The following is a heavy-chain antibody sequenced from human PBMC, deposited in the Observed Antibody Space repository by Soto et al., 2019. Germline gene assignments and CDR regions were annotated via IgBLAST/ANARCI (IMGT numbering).Heavy chain of an antibody. D-gene: IGHD5-12*01. CDR1: GFTFSSYG. V-gene: IGHV3-33*01. J-gene: IGHJ3*02. Sequence: GGSLRLSCAASGFTFSSYGMHWVRQAPGKGLEWVAVIWYDGSNKYYADSVKGRFTISRDNSKNTLYLQMNSLRAEDTAVYYCARDRRYSGYVEDAFDIWGQGTMVTVSS. CDR2: IWYDGSNK. CDR3: ARDRRYSGYVEDAFDI.